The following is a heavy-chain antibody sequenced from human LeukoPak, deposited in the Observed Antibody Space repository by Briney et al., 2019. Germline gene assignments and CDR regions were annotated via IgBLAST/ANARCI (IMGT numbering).Heavy chain of an antibody. V-gene: IGHV1-2*02. CDR3: ARANYDILTGYRGYYNYYYMDV. CDR2: INPNSGGT. CDR1: GYTFTGYY. Sequence: ASVKVSCKASGYTFTGYYMHWVRQAPGQGLEWMGWINPNSGGTNYAQKFQGRVTMTRDTSISTAYMELSRLRSDDTAVYYCARANYDILTGYRGYYNYYYMDVWGEGTTVTVSS. J-gene: IGHJ6*03. D-gene: IGHD3-9*01.